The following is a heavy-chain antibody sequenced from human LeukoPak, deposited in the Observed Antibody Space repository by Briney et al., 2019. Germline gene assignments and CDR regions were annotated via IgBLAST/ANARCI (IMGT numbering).Heavy chain of an antibody. V-gene: IGHV1-8*01. CDR2: MNPNSGNT. CDR1: GYTFTSYD. D-gene: IGHD6-19*01. CDR3: AAYSSGWYSTVNDAFDI. Sequence: ASVKVSCKASGYTFTSYDINWVRQATGQGLEWMGWMNPNSGNTGYAQKFQGRVTMTRNTSISTAYMELSSLRSEDTAVYYCAAYSSGWYSTVNDAFDIWGQGTMVTVSS. J-gene: IGHJ3*02.